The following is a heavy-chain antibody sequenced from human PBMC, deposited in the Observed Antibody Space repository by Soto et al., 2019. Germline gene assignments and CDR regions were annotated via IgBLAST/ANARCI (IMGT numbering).Heavy chain of an antibody. J-gene: IGHJ4*02. Sequence: QVQLVQSGAEVKKPGASVKVSCKASGYTFTGYYMHWVRQAPGQGLEWMGWINPNSGGTNYAQKLQGRVTMTRDTAISTAYMELSRMRSDDTAVYYCASDRVLSGWSDFGYWGQGTLVTVSS. CDR1: GYTFTGYY. CDR3: ASDRVLSGWSDFGY. CDR2: INPNSGGT. V-gene: IGHV1-2*02. D-gene: IGHD6-19*01.